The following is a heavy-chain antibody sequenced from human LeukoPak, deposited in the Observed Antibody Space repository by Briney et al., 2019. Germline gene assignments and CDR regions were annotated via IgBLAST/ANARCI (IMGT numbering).Heavy chain of an antibody. CDR2: LSGSGGST. D-gene: IGHD5-12*01. V-gene: IGHV3-23*01. CDR1: GGTFSSYA. J-gene: IGHJ4*02. CDR3: AKDSGYEGWP. Sequence: ASVKVSCKASGGTFSSYAMSWVRQAPGKGLEWVSALSGSGGSTYYADSVKGRLTISRDNSKNTLYLQMNSLRAEDTAVYYCAKDSGYEGWPWGQGTLVTVSS.